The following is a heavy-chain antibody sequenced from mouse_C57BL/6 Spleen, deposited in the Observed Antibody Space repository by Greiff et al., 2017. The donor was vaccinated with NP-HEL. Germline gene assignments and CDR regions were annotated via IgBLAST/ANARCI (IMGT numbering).Heavy chain of an antibody. D-gene: IGHD1-1*01. CDR3: ERSGYYYGSSYGWFAY. CDR1: GYSFTGYY. V-gene: IGHV1-42*01. J-gene: IGHJ3*01. Sequence: VQLQQSGPELVKPGASVKISCKASGYSFTGYYMNWVKQSPEKSLEWIGEINPSTGGTTYNQKFKAKATLTVDKSSSTAYMQLKSLTSEDSAVYYCERSGYYYGSSYGWFAYWGQGTLVTVSA. CDR2: INPSTGGT.